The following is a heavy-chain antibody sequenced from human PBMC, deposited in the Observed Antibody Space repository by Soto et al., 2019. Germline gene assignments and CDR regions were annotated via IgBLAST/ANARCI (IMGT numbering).Heavy chain of an antibody. Sequence: QVQLVQSGAEVKKPGSSVKVSCKASGGTFSSYSINWVRQAPGQGLEWMGEIIPIFGTANYAQKFQGRVTITADESTSTAYMELSSLRSEVTSVYYCARDGGRHSGGIDSWGQGTVVTVSS. CDR1: GGTFSSYS. CDR2: IIPIFGTA. V-gene: IGHV1-69*01. D-gene: IGHD1-26*01. J-gene: IGHJ4*02. CDR3: ARDGGRHSGGIDS.